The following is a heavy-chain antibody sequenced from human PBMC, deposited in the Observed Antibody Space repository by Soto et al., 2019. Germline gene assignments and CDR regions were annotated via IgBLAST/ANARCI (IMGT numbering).Heavy chain of an antibody. CDR1: GGSISSSSYY. V-gene: IGHV4-39*01. Sequence: QLQLQESGPGLVKPSETLSLTCTVSGGSISSSSYYWGWIRQPPGKGLEWIGSIYYSGSTYYNPSLKSRVTITRDTAQNSFSRELCSGTAGDTAVYYCARRGYCRGGSCFSGSERMRAFDIWGQGTMVPVSS. J-gene: IGHJ3*02. CDR3: ARRGYCRGGSCFSGSERMRAFDI. CDR2: IYYSGST. D-gene: IGHD2-15*01.